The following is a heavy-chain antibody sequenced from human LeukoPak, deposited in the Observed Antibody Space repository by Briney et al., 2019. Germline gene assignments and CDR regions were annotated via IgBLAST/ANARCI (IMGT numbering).Heavy chain of an antibody. Sequence: SETLSLTCAVYGGSFSGYYWSWIRQPPGKGLEWIGEINHSGSTNYNPSLKSRVTISVDTSKNQFSLKLSSVTAADTAVYYCAQSGGIMITFGGVIAQPGFDYWGQGTLVTVSS. CDR2: INHSGST. D-gene: IGHD3-16*02. J-gene: IGHJ4*02. CDR3: AQSGGIMITFGGVIAQPGFDY. CDR1: GGSFSGYY. V-gene: IGHV4-34*01.